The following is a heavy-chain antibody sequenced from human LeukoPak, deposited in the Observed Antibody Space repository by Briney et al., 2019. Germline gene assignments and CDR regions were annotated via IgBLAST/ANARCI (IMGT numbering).Heavy chain of an antibody. D-gene: IGHD6-13*01. CDR3: ASSYSSSWYGDFDY. J-gene: IGHJ4*02. CDR2: IYHSGST. V-gene: IGHV4-4*02. Sequence: SGTLSLTCAVSGGSISSSNWWSWVRQPPGKGLEWIGEIYHSGSTNYNPSLKSRVTISVDKSKNQFSLKLSSVTAADTAVYYCASSYSSSWYGDFDYWGQGTLVTVSS. CDR1: GGSISSSNW.